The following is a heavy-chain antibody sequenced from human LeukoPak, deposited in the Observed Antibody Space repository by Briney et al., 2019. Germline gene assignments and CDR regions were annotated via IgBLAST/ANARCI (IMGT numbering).Heavy chain of an antibody. CDR1: GYIFTSYN. CDR3: ARFAVHRRITVAGQFGLDY. Sequence: ASVKVSCKASGYIFTSYNIYWVRQAPGQGLEWMGIINLSGGSTNYAQKFQGRVTMTRDTSTSTVYMELSSLRSEDTAVYYCARFAVHRRITVAGQFGLDYWGQGTLVRVSS. V-gene: IGHV1-46*01. CDR2: INLSGGST. D-gene: IGHD6-19*01. J-gene: IGHJ4*02.